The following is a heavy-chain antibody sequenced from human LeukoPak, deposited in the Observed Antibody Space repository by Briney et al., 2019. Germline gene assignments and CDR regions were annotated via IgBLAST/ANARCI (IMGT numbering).Heavy chain of an antibody. J-gene: IGHJ4*02. CDR1: GGSISSYY. Sequence: PSETLSLTRTVSGGSISSYYWSWIRQPPGKGLEWIGYIYYSGSTNYNPSLKSRVTISVDTSKNQFSLKLSSVTAADTAVYYCARVHYDILTGIRGDYFDYWGQGTLVTVSS. D-gene: IGHD3-9*01. CDR3: ARVHYDILTGIRGDYFDY. CDR2: IYYSGST. V-gene: IGHV4-59*01.